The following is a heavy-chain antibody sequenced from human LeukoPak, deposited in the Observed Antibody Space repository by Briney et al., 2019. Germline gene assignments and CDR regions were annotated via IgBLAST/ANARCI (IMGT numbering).Heavy chain of an antibody. D-gene: IGHD1-26*01. CDR2: IYHSGST. CDR3: AWTGIVEATNIDC. J-gene: IGHJ4*02. V-gene: IGHV4-4*02. CDR1: GGSISSSNW. Sequence: PSETLSLTCAVSGGSISSSNWWSWVRQPPGKGLEWIGEIYHSGSTNYNPSLKSRVTISVDKSKNQFSLKLSSATAADTAVYYCAWTGIVEATNIDCWGQGTLVTVSS.